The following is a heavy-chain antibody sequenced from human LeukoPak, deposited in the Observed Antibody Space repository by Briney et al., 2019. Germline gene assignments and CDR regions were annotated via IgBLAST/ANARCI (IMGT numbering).Heavy chain of an antibody. Sequence: PGGSLRVSCAASGFTFSSYGMHWVRQAPGKGLEWVAFIRYDGSNKYYADSVKGRFTISRDNSKNTLYLQMNSLRAEDTAVYYCAKDYGSGSYFDYWGQGTLVTVSS. CDR3: AKDYGSGSYFDY. J-gene: IGHJ4*02. CDR2: IRYDGSNK. V-gene: IGHV3-30*02. D-gene: IGHD3-10*01. CDR1: GFTFSSYG.